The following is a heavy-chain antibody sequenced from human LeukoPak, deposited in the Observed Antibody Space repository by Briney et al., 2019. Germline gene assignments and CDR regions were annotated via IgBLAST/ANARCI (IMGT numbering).Heavy chain of an antibody. V-gene: IGHV3-66*01. D-gene: IGHD3-10*01. Sequence: PGGSLRLSCAASGFTVSDNYMSWVRQAPGKGLEWVSIIYSGGNTYYADSVKGRFTVSRDNAKNTVHLQMNSLRAEDTAVYYCARDLVYGSGSCGHWGQGTLVTVSS. CDR1: GFTVSDNY. J-gene: IGHJ4*02. CDR3: ARDLVYGSGSCGH. CDR2: IYSGGNT.